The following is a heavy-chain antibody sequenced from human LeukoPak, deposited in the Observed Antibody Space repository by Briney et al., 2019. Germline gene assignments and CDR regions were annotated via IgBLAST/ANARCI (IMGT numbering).Heavy chain of an antibody. CDR1: GGSFCTYH. D-gene: IGHD2-15*01. J-gene: IGHJ4*02. Sequence: PSETLSLTCTVSGGSFCTYHWSWIRQPPGKGLEWFGYILYTGSTNYNPPLKSRVTISLYTSKNQFSLKLSSVTAADTAVYYCARHYCSGGFCYSLLDYWGQGILVTVSS. CDR3: ARHYCSGGFCYSLLDY. V-gene: IGHV4-59*08. CDR2: ILYTGST.